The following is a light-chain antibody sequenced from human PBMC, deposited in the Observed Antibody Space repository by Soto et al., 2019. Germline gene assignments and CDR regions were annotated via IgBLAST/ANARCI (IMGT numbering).Light chain of an antibody. Sequence: EIVLTQSPGTLSLSPGERATLSCRASQSVSSSYLAWYQQKPGQAPRLLIYGASSRATGIPDRFSGSGSGTDFTLPISRLEPEDFAVYYCQQYGSSLFTFGGGTKVEIK. CDR2: GAS. V-gene: IGKV3-20*01. CDR1: QSVSSSY. J-gene: IGKJ4*01. CDR3: QQYGSSLFT.